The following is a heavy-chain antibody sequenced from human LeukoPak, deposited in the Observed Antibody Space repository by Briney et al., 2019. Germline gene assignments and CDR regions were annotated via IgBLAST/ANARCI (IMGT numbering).Heavy chain of an antibody. CDR2: ISGSGGST. J-gene: IGHJ4*02. V-gene: IGHV3-23*01. Sequence: GGSLRLSCAASGFTFSSYGMSWVRQAPGKGLEWVSAISGSGGSTYYADSVKGRFTISRDNSKNTLYLQMNSLRAEDTAVYYCAKGRHIVVGTPGDYWGQGTLVTVSS. CDR1: GFTFSSYG. D-gene: IGHD2-21*02. CDR3: AKGRHIVVGTPGDY.